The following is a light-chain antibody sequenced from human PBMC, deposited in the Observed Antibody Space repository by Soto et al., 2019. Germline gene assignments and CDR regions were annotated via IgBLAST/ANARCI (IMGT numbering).Light chain of an antibody. V-gene: IGLV2-14*01. CDR1: SSDVGGYNY. J-gene: IGLJ2*01. CDR2: EVS. Sequence: QSALTQPASVSGSPGQSITISCSGTSSDVGGYNYVSWYQQYPGKVPKVIIYEVSNRPSGVSNRFSGSKSGNTASLTISGLQAEDEADYYGTSYTNTNALVVFGGGTKLTVL. CDR3: TSYTNTNALVV.